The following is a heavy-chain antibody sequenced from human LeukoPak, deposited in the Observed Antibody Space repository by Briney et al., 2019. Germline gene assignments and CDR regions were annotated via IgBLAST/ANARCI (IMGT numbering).Heavy chain of an antibody. CDR1: GFTVSSNY. CDR3: ARCHPAAAGTKGGGAFDI. J-gene: IGHJ3*02. V-gene: IGHV3-66*01. CDR2: IYSGGST. Sequence: PGGSLRLSCAASGFTVSSNYMSWVRQAPGKGLEWVSVIYSGGSTYYADSVKGRFTISRDNSKNTLYLQMNSLRAEDTAVHYCARCHPAAAGTKGGGAFDIWGQGTMVTVSS. D-gene: IGHD6-13*01.